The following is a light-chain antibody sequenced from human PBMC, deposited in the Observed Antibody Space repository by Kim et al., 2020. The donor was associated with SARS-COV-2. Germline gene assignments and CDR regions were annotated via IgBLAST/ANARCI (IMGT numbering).Light chain of an antibody. CDR1: QSVSSN. J-gene: IGKJ5*01. CDR3: QQYNNWPIT. CDR2: GAS. Sequence: VSPGERATRSCRASQSVSSNLAWYQQKPGQAPRLLIYGASTRATGIPARFSGSGSGTEFTLTISSLQSEDFAVYYCQQYNNWPITFGQGTRLEIK. V-gene: IGKV3-15*01.